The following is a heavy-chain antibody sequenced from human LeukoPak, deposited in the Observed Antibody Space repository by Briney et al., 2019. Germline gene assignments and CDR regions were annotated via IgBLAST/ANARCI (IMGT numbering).Heavy chain of an antibody. V-gene: IGHV5-51*01. J-gene: IGHJ3*02. CDR2: IYPGDSDT. CDR3: ARRGPGDAFDI. CDR1: GYSFSNYW. Sequence: GESLKISCKGSGYSFSNYWIAWVRQMPGKGLEWMGIIYPGDSDTRYSPPFQGQVTISADKSISTAYLQWRSLKASDTAMYYCARRGPGDAFDIWGQGTMVTVSS.